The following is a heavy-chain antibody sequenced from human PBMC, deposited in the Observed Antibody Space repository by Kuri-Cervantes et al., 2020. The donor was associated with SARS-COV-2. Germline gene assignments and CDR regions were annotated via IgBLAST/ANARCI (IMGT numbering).Heavy chain of an antibody. Sequence: GESLKISCAASGFTFSNARMSWVRQAPGKGLEWVGRIKSKTDGGTTDYAAPVKGRFTISRDDSKNTLCLQMNSLKTEDTAVYYCTTLLLGYWGQGTLVTVSS. J-gene: IGHJ4*02. D-gene: IGHD2/OR15-2a*01. CDR2: IKSKTDGGTT. V-gene: IGHV3-15*01. CDR1: GFTFSNAR. CDR3: TTLLLGY.